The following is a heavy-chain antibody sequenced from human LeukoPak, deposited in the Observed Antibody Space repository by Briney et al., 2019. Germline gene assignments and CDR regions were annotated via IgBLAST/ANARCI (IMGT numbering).Heavy chain of an antibody. V-gene: IGHV3-53*01. CDR2: IYSGGST. J-gene: IGHJ4*02. CDR1: GFAVSSNY. Sequence: LPGGSLRLSCAASGFAVSSNYMSWFRQAPGKGLEWVSVIYSGGSTYYADSVKGRFTISRDNSKNSLYLQMNSLRAEDTAVYYCARTNDYGDYGLMPPFDYWGQGTLVTVSS. CDR3: ARTNDYGDYGLMPPFDY. D-gene: IGHD4-17*01.